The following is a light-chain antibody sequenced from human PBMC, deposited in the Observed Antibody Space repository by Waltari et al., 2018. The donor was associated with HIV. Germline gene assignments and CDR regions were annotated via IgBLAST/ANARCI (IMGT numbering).Light chain of an antibody. CDR3: HQYYGALYT. CDR1: QRLFHTSNKKNY. CDR2: WAS. Sequence: DIVMTQSPDSLTVSLGDRATINSKSSQRLFHTSNKKNYLAWFQQKPGQPPNLLIYWASTRESGVPDRFSGSASGTNFTLTIIRLQAEDVAVYYCHQYYGALYTFGRGTKLEI. J-gene: IGKJ2*01. V-gene: IGKV4-1*01.